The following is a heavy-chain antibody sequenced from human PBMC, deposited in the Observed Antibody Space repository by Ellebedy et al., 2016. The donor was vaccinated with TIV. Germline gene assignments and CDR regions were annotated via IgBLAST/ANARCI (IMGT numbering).Heavy chain of an antibody. D-gene: IGHD1-26*01. V-gene: IGHV3-23*01. Sequence: GESLKISCAASEFTFNSYAMNWVRQAPGKGLEWVSLISGSGDSTNYADSVKGRFTISRDNSKNMLYLQMNSLRADDTAVYYCAKGALFSGSSYFGYWGQGTLVTVSS. CDR1: EFTFNSYA. CDR3: AKGALFSGSSYFGY. J-gene: IGHJ4*02. CDR2: ISGSGDST.